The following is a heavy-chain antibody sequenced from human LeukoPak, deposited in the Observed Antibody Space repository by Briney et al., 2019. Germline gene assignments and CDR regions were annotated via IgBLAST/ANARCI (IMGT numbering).Heavy chain of an antibody. CDR1: GFTFSNYG. CDR3: VKARMPHCGTDCLES. CDR2: IRGSGGGT. Sequence: GGSLRLSCAASGFTFSNYGMSWVRQAPGKGLEWVSVIRGSGGGTYHADSVKGRFTISRDNSKNTVYLQMNSLRAEDTAVYYCVKARMPHCGTDCLESWGQGTLVTVSS. V-gene: IGHV3-23*01. D-gene: IGHD2-21*02. J-gene: IGHJ4*02.